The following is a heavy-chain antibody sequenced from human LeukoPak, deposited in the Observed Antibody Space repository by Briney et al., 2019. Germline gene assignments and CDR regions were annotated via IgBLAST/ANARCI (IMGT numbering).Heavy chain of an antibody. CDR3: ARQSRDGSKTRGYYFDF. V-gene: IGHV5-51*01. J-gene: IGHJ4*02. CDR2: IYPADSDT. CDR1: GHIFTHYW. D-gene: IGHD3-10*01. Sequence: GESLKISCQVSGHIFTHYWIGWVRQMPGNGLESMGIIYPADSDTTYSPSFQGQVTISADKSINTVYLQWSSLKASDTAMYYCARQSRDGSKTRGYYFDFWGRGTLVTVSS.